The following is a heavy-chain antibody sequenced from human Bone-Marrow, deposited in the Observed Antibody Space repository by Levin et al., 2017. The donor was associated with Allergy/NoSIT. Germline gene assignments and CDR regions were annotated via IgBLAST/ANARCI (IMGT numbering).Heavy chain of an antibody. CDR2: IYNTGIT. CDR3: GRDRFCSTASCSYFDY. D-gene: IGHD2-2*01. CDR1: GSSISSGYY. V-gene: IGHV4-38-2*02. Sequence: SETLSLTCAISGSSISSGYYWGWIRQSPEKGLEWLGSIYNTGITYYNPSLKSRVTMSVDTSKNQVSLKLTSVTAADTAVYYCGRDRFCSTASCSYFDYWGQGALVTVSS. J-gene: IGHJ4*02.